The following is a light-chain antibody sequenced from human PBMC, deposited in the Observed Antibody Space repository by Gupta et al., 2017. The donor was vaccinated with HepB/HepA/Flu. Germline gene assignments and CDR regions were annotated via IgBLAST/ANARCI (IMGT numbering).Light chain of an antibody. V-gene: IGLV2-11*01. Sequence: QSALTQPRSVSGSPGQSVPISCTGTSSDVGGYNYVSWYQQPPGKAPKLMIYDVSKRPSGVPDRFSGSKSGNTASLTISGLQAEDEADYYCCSYAGSYTFVFGGGTKLTVL. CDR2: DVS. CDR3: CSYAGSYTFV. CDR1: SSDVGGYNY. J-gene: IGLJ2*01.